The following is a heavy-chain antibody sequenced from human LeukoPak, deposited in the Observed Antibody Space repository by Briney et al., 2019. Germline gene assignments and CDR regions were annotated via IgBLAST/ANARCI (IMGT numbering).Heavy chain of an antibody. CDR2: IYYSGST. J-gene: IGHJ5*02. Sequence: PSQTLSLTCTVSGGSISSGGYYWSWIRQHPGKGLEWIGYIYYSGSTYYNPSLKSRVTISVDTSKNQFSLKLSSVTAADTAAYYCARALFSSMIVVGNWFDPWGQGTRVTVSS. CDR1: GGSISSGGYY. D-gene: IGHD3-22*01. CDR3: ARALFSSMIVVGNWFDP. V-gene: IGHV4-31*03.